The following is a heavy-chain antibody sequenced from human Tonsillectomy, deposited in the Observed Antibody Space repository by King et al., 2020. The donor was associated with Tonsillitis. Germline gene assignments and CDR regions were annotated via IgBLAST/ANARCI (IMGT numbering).Heavy chain of an antibody. CDR1: GFSLSTSGMC. V-gene: IGHV2-70*11. Sequence: VTLKESGPALVKPTQTLTLTCTFSGFSLSTSGMCVSWIRQPPGKALEWLARIDWDDDKYYSTSLKTRLTVSKDTSKNQVVLTMTNMDPVDTATYYCARMAHDYGDYGNYYYYMDVWGKGTTVTVSS. D-gene: IGHD4-17*01. J-gene: IGHJ6*03. CDR2: IDWDDDK. CDR3: ARMAHDYGDYGNYYYYMDV.